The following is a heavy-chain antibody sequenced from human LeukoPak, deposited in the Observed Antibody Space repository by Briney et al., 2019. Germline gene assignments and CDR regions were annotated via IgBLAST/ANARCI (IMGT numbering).Heavy chain of an antibody. J-gene: IGHJ2*01. D-gene: IGHD3-22*01. CDR2: IYTSGST. CDR1: GGSISSYY. V-gene: IGHV4-4*07. Sequence: SETLSLTCTVSGGSISSYYWSWVRQPAGKGLEWIGRIYTSGSTNYNPSLKSRVTISGDKSKNQFSLKLSSVTAADTAVYHCARWGSGYYNFDLWGRGTLVTVSS. CDR3: ARWGSGYYNFDL.